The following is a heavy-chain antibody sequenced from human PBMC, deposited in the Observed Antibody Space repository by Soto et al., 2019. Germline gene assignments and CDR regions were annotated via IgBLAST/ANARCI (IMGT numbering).Heavy chain of an antibody. V-gene: IGHV1-69*01. J-gene: IGHJ5*02. Sequence: QVQLVQSGAEVKKPGSSVKVSCKASGGTFSSYAISWVRQAPGQGLEWMGGIIPIFGTANYAQKFQGRVTITADESTSTDYMELSSLRSEDTAVYYCARGRTSGYSYGLWFDPWGQGTLVTVSS. CDR1: GGTFSSYA. CDR2: IIPIFGTA. D-gene: IGHD5-18*01. CDR3: ARGRTSGYSYGLWFDP.